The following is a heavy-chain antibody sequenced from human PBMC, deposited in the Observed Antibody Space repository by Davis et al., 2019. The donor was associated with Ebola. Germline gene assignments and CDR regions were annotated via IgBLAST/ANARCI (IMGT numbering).Heavy chain of an antibody. CDR2: MYYTGST. Sequence: SETLSLTCTVSGGSITSHYWSWIRQAPGKGLEWIGYMYYTGSTNYNPSLKSRVTISVDTSKNQFSLKLSSVTAADTAVYYCARQGYYVLYGMDVWGQGTTVTVSS. CDR1: GGSITSHY. J-gene: IGHJ6*02. V-gene: IGHV4-59*08. CDR3: ARQGYYVLYGMDV. D-gene: IGHD3-10*02.